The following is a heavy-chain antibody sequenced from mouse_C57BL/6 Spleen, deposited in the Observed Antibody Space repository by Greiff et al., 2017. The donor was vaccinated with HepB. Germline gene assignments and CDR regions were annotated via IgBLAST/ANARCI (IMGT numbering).Heavy chain of an antibody. J-gene: IGHJ4*01. CDR2: IYPRSGNT. D-gene: IGHD3-2*02. Sequence: QVQLKQSGAELARPGASVKLSCKASGYTFTSYGISWVKQRTGQGLEWIGEIYPRSGNTYYNEKFKGKATLTADKSSSTAYMELRSLTSEDSEVYFCARSGQLRLREAMDYWGQGTSVTVSS. CDR3: ARSGQLRLREAMDY. V-gene: IGHV1-81*01. CDR1: GYTFTSYG.